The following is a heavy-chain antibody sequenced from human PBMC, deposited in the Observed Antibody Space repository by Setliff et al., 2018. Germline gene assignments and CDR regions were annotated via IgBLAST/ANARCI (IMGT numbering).Heavy chain of an antibody. Sequence: KPSETLSLTCTVSGGSIRSGNDLWSWLRQSPGKGLEWIAYISAYTGRAYYNPSLQSRAALSADTSKSQFSLRLTSVTAADTAVYYCARGVIDPVSSDAFDIWGQGRMVTVSS. CDR1: GGSIRSGNDL. J-gene: IGHJ3*02. CDR3: ARGVIDPVSSDAFDI. V-gene: IGHV4-30-4*01. D-gene: IGHD4-4*01. CDR2: ISAYTGRA.